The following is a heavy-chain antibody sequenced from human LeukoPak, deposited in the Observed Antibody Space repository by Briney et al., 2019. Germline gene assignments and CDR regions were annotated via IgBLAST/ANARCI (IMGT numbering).Heavy chain of an antibody. Sequence: PSETLSLTWTVSGGSISSYYWSWIRQPPGKGLEWIGYIYNSGSTNYNPSLRSRVTISVDTSKKQFSLKLSSVTAADTAVYYCATSSHDLLDTDYWGQGTLVTVSS. D-gene: IGHD3-22*01. J-gene: IGHJ4*02. CDR3: ATSSHDLLDTDY. V-gene: IGHV4-59*01. CDR1: GGSISSYY. CDR2: IYNSGST.